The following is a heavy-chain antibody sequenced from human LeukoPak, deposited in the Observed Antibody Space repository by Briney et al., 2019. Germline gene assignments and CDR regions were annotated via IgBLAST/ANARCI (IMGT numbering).Heavy chain of an antibody. CDR3: ARDGHRMYYYGGSDYHFDY. Sequence: ASVKVSCKASGYTFTSYGINWVRQAPGQGLEWMGWISAYNGNTNYAQKLQGRVTMTTDTSTSTAYMELRSLRSDDTALYYCARDGHRMYYYGGSDYHFDYWGQGTLVTVSS. J-gene: IGHJ4*02. D-gene: IGHD3-22*01. CDR2: ISAYNGNT. V-gene: IGHV1-18*01. CDR1: GYTFTSYG.